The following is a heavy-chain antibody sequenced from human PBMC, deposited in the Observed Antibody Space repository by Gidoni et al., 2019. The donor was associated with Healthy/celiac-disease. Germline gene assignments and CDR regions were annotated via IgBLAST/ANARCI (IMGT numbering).Heavy chain of an antibody. CDR3: ARVDAAMVLDNWFDP. Sequence: EVQLVESGGGLVKPGGSLRLSCAASGFTFSSYSMNWVRQAPGKGLEWVSSISSSSSYIYYADSVKGRFTISRDNAKNSLYLQMNSLRAEDTAVYYCARVDAAMVLDNWFDPWGQGTLVTVSS. V-gene: IGHV3-21*01. CDR2: ISSSSSYI. D-gene: IGHD3-10*01. CDR1: GFTFSSYS. J-gene: IGHJ5*02.